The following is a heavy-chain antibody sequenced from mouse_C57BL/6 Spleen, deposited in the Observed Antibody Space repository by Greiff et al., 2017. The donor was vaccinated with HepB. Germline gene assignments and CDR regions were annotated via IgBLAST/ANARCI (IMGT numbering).Heavy chain of an antibody. CDR3: ASWTVTRDYAMDY. J-gene: IGHJ4*01. CDR2: INPSSGYT. CDR1: GYTFTSYW. Sequence: VKLMESGAELAKPGASVKLSCKASGYTFTSYWMHWVKQRPGQGLEWIGYINPSSGYTKYNQKFKDKATLTADKSSSTAYMQLSSLTYEDSAVYYCASWTVTRDYAMDYWGQGTSVTVSS. V-gene: IGHV1-7*01. D-gene: IGHD2-1*01.